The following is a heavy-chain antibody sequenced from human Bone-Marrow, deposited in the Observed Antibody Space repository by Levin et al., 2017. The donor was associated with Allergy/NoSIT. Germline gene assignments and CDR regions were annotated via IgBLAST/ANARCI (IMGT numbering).Heavy chain of an antibody. J-gene: IGHJ4*02. CDR3: ATEIAAAGSNY. V-gene: IGHV3-48*01. D-gene: IGHD6-13*01. Sequence: GGSLRLSCAASGFTFSTSSMNWVRQAPGKGLEWVSYISITSSTIYYADSVRGRFTISRDNAKNSLYLQMNSLRADDTAVYYCATEIAAAGSNYWGQGTLVTVSS. CDR1: GFTFSTSS. CDR2: ISITSSTI.